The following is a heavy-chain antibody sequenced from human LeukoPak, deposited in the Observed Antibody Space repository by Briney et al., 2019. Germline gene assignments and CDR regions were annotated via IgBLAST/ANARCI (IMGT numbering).Heavy chain of an antibody. J-gene: IGHJ4*02. Sequence: GGSLRLSCAASGFTFSGFAMIWVRQAPGKGLQWVSSISAGSSNKYYAGSVKGRFTISRDNSKNALYLQMNSLRAEDTAIYYCAKGKAVVGAAGPDYWGQGTLVTVSS. CDR1: GFTFSGFA. D-gene: IGHD2-15*01. CDR3: AKGKAVVGAAGPDY. CDR2: ISAGSSNK. V-gene: IGHV3-23*01.